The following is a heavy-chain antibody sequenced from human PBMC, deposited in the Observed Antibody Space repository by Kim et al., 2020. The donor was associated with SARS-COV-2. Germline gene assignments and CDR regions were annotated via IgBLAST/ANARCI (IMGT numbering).Heavy chain of an antibody. D-gene: IGHD3-10*01. J-gene: IGHJ4*02. CDR3: ARGWFGQVGDF. CDR1: GLTFSTHT. V-gene: IGHV3-21*01. Sequence: GGSLRLSCAASGLTFSTHTMNWVRQAPGKGLEWVSSITRDSNNMYYRDSVRGRFTISRDNAKNSLYLQMDSLGVEDTAVYYCARGWFGQVGDFWGQGTLVTVSS. CDR2: ITRDSNNM.